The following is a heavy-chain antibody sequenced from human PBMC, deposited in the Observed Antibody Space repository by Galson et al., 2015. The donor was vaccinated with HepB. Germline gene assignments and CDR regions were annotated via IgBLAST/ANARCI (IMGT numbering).Heavy chain of an antibody. CDR1: RFTFGSYV. CDR2: ISHDKSNK. V-gene: IGHV3-30*04. D-gene: IGHD3-3*01. Sequence: SLRLSCAASRFTFGSYVMHWVRQAPGKGLQWVAFISHDKSNKYYADSVKGRFTISRDNSKNMLFLQMNSLRTEDTGVYFCARGSAQTYDFWSGFSSFDIWGQGTMVTVSS. J-gene: IGHJ3*02. CDR3: ARGSAQTYDFWSGFSSFDI.